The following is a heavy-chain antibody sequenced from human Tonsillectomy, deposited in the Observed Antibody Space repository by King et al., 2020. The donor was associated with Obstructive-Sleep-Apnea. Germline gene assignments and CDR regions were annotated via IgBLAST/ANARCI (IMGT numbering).Heavy chain of an antibody. D-gene: IGHD1-26*01. CDR1: GGSVSSGGYY. V-gene: IGHV4-61*08. J-gene: IGHJ4*02. CDR2: IYYSGST. CDR3: ARGYSGSFGPYFDY. Sequence: QLQESGPGLVKPSETLSLTCTGSGGSVSSGGYYWPWIRQPPGKGLEWIGHIYYSGSTNYNPSLKSRVTISADTSKNQFSLKLSSVTAAATAVYYCARGYSGSFGPYFDYWGQGTLVTVSS.